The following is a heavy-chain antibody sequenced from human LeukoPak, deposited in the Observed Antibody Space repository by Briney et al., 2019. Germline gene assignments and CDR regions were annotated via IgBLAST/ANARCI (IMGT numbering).Heavy chain of an antibody. V-gene: IGHV4-34*01. Sequence: KPSETLSLTCAVYGGSFSGYYWSWIRQPPGKGREWIGEINHSGSTNYNPSLRRRVTISVDTSKNQSSLKLSSVTAADTAVYYCTRGNMIVVVISAFDIWGQGTMVTVSS. CDR1: GGSFSGYY. CDR2: INHSGST. J-gene: IGHJ3*02. CDR3: TRGNMIVVVISAFDI. D-gene: IGHD3-22*01.